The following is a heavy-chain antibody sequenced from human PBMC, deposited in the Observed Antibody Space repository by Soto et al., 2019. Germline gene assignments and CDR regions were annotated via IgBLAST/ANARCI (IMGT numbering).Heavy chain of an antibody. CDR1: GFTFDDYT. J-gene: IGHJ6*02. CDR3: AKDISSSWYYYYGMDV. Sequence: LRLSCAASGFTFDDYTMHWVRQAPGKGLEWVSLISWDGGSTYYADSVKGRFTISRDNSKNSLYLQMNSLRTEDTALYYCAKDISSSWYYYYGMDVWGQGTTVTVSS. V-gene: IGHV3-43*01. CDR2: ISWDGGST. D-gene: IGHD6-13*01.